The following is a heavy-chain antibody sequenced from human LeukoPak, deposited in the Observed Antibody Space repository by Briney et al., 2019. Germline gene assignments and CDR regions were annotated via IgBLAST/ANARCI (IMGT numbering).Heavy chain of an antibody. CDR1: GFTFDITW. CDR2: ITSDGSST. D-gene: IGHD3-3*01. CDR3: ARMSDFWSGYYSVYYMDV. J-gene: IGHJ6*03. V-gene: IGHV3-74*03. Sequence: GGSLRLSCAASGFTFDITWLHWVRQPPGKGLVWVARITSDGSSTTYAESVKGRFTISRDNAKNSLYLQMNSLRAEDTALYYCARMSDFWSGYYSVYYMDVWGKGTTVTVSS.